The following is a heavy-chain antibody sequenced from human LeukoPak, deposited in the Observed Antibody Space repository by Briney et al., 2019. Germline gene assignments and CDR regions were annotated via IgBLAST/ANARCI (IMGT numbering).Heavy chain of an antibody. CDR1: GGSFSGYY. J-gene: IGHJ4*02. Sequence: SETLSLTCAVYGGSFSGYYWSWIRQPPGKGLEWIGEINHSGSTNYNPSLKSRVTISVDTSKNQFSLKLSSVTAADTAVYYCARGPRYYDFWSGLRFDYWGQGTLVTVS. V-gene: IGHV4-34*01. CDR3: ARGPRYYDFWSGLRFDY. D-gene: IGHD3-3*01. CDR2: INHSGST.